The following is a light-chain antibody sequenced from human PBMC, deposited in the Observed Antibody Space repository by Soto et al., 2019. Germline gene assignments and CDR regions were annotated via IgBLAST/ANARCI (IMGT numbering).Light chain of an antibody. CDR3: QHYGSGLFT. J-gene: IGKJ3*01. Sequence: EIVLTQSPGTLSLSPGERATLSCRASQSFSSSYLAWYQQKPGQAPRLLIYGASSRATGIPDRFSGSASGTDFTLTISSLEPEDFAVYYCQHYGSGLFTCGPGTKVDVK. CDR2: GAS. V-gene: IGKV3-20*01. CDR1: QSFSSSY.